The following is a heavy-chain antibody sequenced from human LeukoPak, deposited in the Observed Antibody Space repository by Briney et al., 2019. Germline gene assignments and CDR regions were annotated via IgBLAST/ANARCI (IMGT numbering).Heavy chain of an antibody. CDR2: ISSSSSYI. V-gene: IGHV3-21*01. J-gene: IGHJ6*02. CDR1: GFTFSGYS. Sequence: GGSLRLSCAASGFTFSGYSMNWVRQAPGKGLEWVSSISSSSSYIYYADSVKGRFTISRDNAKNSLYLQMNSLRAEDTAVYYCARATTVTTSPYYYYGMDVWGQGTTVTVSS. CDR3: ARATTVTTSPYYYYGMDV. D-gene: IGHD4-11*01.